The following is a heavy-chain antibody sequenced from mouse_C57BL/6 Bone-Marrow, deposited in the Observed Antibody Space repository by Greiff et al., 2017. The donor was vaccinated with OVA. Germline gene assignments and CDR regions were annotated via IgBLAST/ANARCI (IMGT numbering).Heavy chain of an antibody. CDR3: VRRGYYYAMDY. J-gene: IGHJ4*01. Sequence: EVKLLESGGGLVQPKGSLKLSCAASGFSFNTYAMNWVRQAPGKGLEWVARIRSKSNNYATYYADSVKDRFTISRDDSESMLYLQMNNLKTEDTAMYYCVRRGYYYAMDYWGQGTSVTVSS. CDR1: GFSFNTYA. CDR2: IRSKSNNYAT. V-gene: IGHV10-1*01.